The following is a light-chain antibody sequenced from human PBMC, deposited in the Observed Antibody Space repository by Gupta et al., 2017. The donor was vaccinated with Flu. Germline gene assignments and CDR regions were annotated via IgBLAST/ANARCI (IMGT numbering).Light chain of an antibody. CDR2: DVT. CDR1: NSDIGGYHY. V-gene: IGLV2-11*01. Sequence: QSALTQPRSVSGSPGQSVTISCTGSNSDIGGYHYVSWYQHYPGKAPKLLIYDVTARPSGVPDRFSGSKSDNTASLTISGVQAEDEADYYCCSYAGSSTLIFGGGTKLTVL. CDR3: CSYAGSSTLI. J-gene: IGLJ2*01.